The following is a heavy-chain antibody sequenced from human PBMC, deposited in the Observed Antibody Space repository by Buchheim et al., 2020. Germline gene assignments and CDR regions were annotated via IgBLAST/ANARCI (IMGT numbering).Heavy chain of an antibody. V-gene: IGHV3-7*01. J-gene: IGHJ6*02. CDR2: IKQDGSEK. CDR1: GFTFSSYW. D-gene: IGHD3-3*01. Sequence: EVQLVESGGGLVQPGGSLRLSCAASGFTFSSYWMSWVRQAPGKGLEWVANIKQDGSEKYYVDSVKGRFTISRDNAKNSLYLQMNSLRAEDTAVYYCARVSRAEPYYDFWSGYLGLYYYYGMDVWGQGTT. CDR3: ARVSRAEPYYDFWSGYLGLYYYYGMDV.